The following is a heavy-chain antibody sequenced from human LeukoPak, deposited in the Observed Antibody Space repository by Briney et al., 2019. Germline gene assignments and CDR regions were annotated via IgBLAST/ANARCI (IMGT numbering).Heavy chain of an antibody. J-gene: IGHJ4*02. Sequence: SSVKVSCKASGYTFTSYAITWVRQAPGQGLEWMGWISSYNGNTNYAQKLQGRVTMTTETSTSTAYMELRSLRSDDTAVYYCARGYYYDSSGYYSEWGQGTLVTVSS. CDR3: ARGYYYDSSGYYSE. CDR1: GYTFTSYA. D-gene: IGHD3-22*01. CDR2: ISSYNGNT. V-gene: IGHV1-18*01.